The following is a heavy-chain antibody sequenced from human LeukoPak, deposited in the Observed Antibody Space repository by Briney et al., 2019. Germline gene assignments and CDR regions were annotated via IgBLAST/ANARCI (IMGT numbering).Heavy chain of an antibody. D-gene: IGHD5-24*01. J-gene: IGHJ6*03. CDR3: AREADGYRNYYYMDV. V-gene: IGHV4-59*11. CDR2: IYYSGST. CDR1: GGSISSHY. Sequence: SETLSLTCTVSGGSISSHYWSWIRQPPGKGLEWIGYIYYSGSTNYNPSLKSRVTISVDTSKNQFSLKLSSVTAADTAVYYCAREADGYRNYYYMDVWGKGTTVTVSS.